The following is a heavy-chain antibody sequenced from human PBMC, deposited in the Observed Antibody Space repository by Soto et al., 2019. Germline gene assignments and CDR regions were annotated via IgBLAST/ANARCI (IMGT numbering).Heavy chain of an antibody. CDR2: LIIESGGT. CDR1: GFYD. D-gene: IGHD3-16*01. V-gene: IGHV1-8*01. J-gene: IGHJ4*02. Sequence: QGQLVQSGAEVKKPGASVKVSCKSSGFYDINWVRQAPGQGLEGVGFLIIESGGTGNAQKLQGRLTMTGAPSSSTAYMELSDLSSEDTAVYFCATYEDAAGFTNWGQGTLVTVSS. CDR3: ATYEDAAGFTN.